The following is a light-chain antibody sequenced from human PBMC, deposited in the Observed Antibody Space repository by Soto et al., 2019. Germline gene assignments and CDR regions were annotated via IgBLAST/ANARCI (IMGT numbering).Light chain of an antibody. CDR2: DTS. V-gene: IGKV3-11*01. J-gene: IGKJ4*01. CDR3: QQRSNWPLT. Sequence: EIVLTQSPATLSLSPGDRAILSCRASQSVVNYLAWYQQTPGQAPRLLIYDTSKRATGIPARFSGSGSGTDFTLAISSLEPEDFAVYYCQQRSNWPLTFGGGTKVEIK. CDR1: QSVVNY.